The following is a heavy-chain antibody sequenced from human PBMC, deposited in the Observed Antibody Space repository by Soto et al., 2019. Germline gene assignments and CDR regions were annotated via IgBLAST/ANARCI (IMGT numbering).Heavy chain of an antibody. J-gene: IGHJ6*02. D-gene: IGHD2-15*01. Sequence: SETLSLTCAVYGGSFSGYYWSWIRQPPGEGLEWIGEINHSGSTNYNPSLKSRVTISVDTSKNQFSLKLSSVTAADTAVYYCASSSDLLGYCSGGSCYRGKDGMDVWGQGTTVTVSS. V-gene: IGHV4-34*01. CDR1: GGSFSGYY. CDR3: ASSSDLLGYCSGGSCYRGKDGMDV. CDR2: INHSGST.